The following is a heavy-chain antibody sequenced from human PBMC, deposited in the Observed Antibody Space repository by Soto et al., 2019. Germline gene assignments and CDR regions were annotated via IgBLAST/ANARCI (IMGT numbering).Heavy chain of an antibody. CDR2: ITHSGGT. J-gene: IGHJ4*02. Sequence: SETLSLTCAVYGGSFSDYYWSWIRQPPGKGLEWIGEITHSGGTNYNPSLKSRVTISVDTSKNQFSLRLSSVTAADTAVYYCARAKGYTGYDLFYWGQGTLVTVSS. D-gene: IGHD5-12*01. CDR3: ARAKGYTGYDLFY. CDR1: GGSFSDYY. V-gene: IGHV4-34*01.